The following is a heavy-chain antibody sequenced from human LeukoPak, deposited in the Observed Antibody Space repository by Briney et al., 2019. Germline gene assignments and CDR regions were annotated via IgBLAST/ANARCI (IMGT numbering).Heavy chain of an antibody. J-gene: IGHJ4*02. D-gene: IGHD5-18*01. CDR3: ARVRIQLWGYFDY. CDR2: IYSGGST. V-gene: IGHV3-66*01. Sequence: SGGSLRLSCAASGFTVSSNYMSWVRQAPGKGLEWVSVIYSGGSTYYADSVKGRFTISRDNSKNTLYLQMNSLRAEDTAVYYCARVRIQLWGYFDYWGQGTLVTVSS. CDR1: GFTVSSNY.